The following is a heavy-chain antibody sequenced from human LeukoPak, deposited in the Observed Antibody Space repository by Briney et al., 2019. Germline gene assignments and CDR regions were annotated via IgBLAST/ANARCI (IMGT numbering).Heavy chain of an antibody. CDR1: GYTFTSYG. CDR2: ISAYNGNT. V-gene: IGHV1-18*01. CDR3: ARDRALRRGPGFYDSSGYYSP. Sequence: ASVKVSCKASGYTFTSYGISWVRQVPGQGLEWMGWISAYNGNTNFAQQLQGRVTMTTDPSTSTAYMELRSLRSDDTAVYYCARDRALRRGPGFYDSSGYYSPWGQGTLVTVSS. J-gene: IGHJ5*02. D-gene: IGHD3-22*01.